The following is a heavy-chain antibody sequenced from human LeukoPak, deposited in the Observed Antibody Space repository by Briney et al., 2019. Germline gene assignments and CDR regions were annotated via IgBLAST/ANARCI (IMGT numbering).Heavy chain of an antibody. V-gene: IGHV4-34*01. D-gene: IGHD3-22*01. CDR3: ARRRYDASGFYPSRGRYFDY. CDR1: GGSFSGYY. J-gene: IGHJ4*02. CDR2: INHSGST. Sequence: SETLSLTCGVYGGSFSGYYWSWIRQPPGKGLEWIGEINHSGSTNYNPSLKSRVTISVDTSKNLFSLNLSSVTAADTAVYYCARRRYDASGFYPSRGRYFDYWGQGTLVTVSS.